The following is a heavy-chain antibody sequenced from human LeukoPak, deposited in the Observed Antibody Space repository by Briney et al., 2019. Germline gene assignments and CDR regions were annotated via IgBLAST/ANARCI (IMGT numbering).Heavy chain of an antibody. CDR1: GFSLSTSGMC. V-gene: IGHV2-70*11. D-gene: IGHD3-10*01. CDR3: ARIAYGSGSYYFDY. J-gene: IGHJ4*02. CDR2: IDWDDDK. Sequence: SGPALVKPTQTLTLTCTFSGFSLSTSGMCVSWIRQPPGKALEWLARIDWDDDKYYSTSLKTRLTISKDTSKNQVVLTMTNMDPVDTATYYRARIAYGSGSYYFDYWGQGTLVTVSS.